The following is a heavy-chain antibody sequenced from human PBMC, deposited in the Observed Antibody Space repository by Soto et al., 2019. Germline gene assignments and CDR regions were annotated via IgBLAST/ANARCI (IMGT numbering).Heavy chain of an antibody. Sequence: PSETLSLTSIVSGGSISSDDYYWSWIRQPPGKGLEWVGHIYYTGRTSYNPSLKSRLTISVDTSKNQFSLKLSSVSAADTAVYFCAGDRSNSPDYFDYWGQGTLVTVSS. J-gene: IGHJ4*02. CDR1: GGSISSDDYY. CDR2: IYYTGRT. CDR3: AGDRSNSPDYFDY. D-gene: IGHD6-6*01. V-gene: IGHV4-30-4*01.